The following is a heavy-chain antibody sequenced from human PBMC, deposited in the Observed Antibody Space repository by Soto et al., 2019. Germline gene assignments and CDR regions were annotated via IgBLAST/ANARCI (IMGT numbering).Heavy chain of an antibody. CDR3: ARLGYCSGGSCYEGYYYYGMDV. D-gene: IGHD2-15*01. J-gene: IGHJ6*02. V-gene: IGHV3-30-3*01. CDR2: ISYDGSNK. Sequence: QVQLVESGGGVVQPRRSLRLSCAASGFTFSSYAMHWVRQAPGKGLEWVAVISYDGSNKYYADSVKGRFTISRDNSKNTLYLQMNSLRAEDTAVYYCARLGYCSGGSCYEGYYYYGMDVWGQGTTVTVSS. CDR1: GFTFSSYA.